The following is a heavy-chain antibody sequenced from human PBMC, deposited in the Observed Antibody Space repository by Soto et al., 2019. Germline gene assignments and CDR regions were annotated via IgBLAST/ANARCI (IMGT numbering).Heavy chain of an antibody. CDR1: GFTFSSYG. Sequence: GGSLRLSCAASGFTFSSYGMHWVRQAPGKGLEWVAVIWGDGSSKYYADSVKGRFTISRDNSKNTLYLQMNSLRAEDTAVYYCAKYYMVTRSPFDYWGQGTLVTVSS. CDR3: AKYYMVTRSPFDY. CDR2: IWGDGSSK. J-gene: IGHJ4*02. D-gene: IGHD5-18*01. V-gene: IGHV3-33*06.